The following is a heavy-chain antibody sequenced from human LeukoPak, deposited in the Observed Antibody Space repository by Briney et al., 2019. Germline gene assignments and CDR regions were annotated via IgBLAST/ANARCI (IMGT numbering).Heavy chain of an antibody. D-gene: IGHD2-8*01. CDR1: GGSFSSGSYY. J-gene: IGHJ4*02. V-gene: IGHV4-61*01. CDR2: IYYSGST. Sequence: PSETLSLTCTVSGGSFSSGSYYRSWIRQPPGKGLEWIGYIYYSGSTNYNPSLKSRVTISLDTSKNQFSLKLSSVTAADTAVYYCARAVSASTVYYFDSWGQGTLVTVST. CDR3: ARAVSASTVYYFDS.